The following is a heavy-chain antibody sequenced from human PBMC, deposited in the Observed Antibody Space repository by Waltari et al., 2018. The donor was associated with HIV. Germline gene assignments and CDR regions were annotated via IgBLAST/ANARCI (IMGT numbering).Heavy chain of an antibody. CDR3: TRGRTTYYYDSSGYYSSFDY. J-gene: IGHJ4*02. D-gene: IGHD3-22*01. CDR2: IRSKAYGGTT. V-gene: IGHV3-49*03. CDR1: GFTFGDYA. Sequence: EVQLVESGGGLVQPGRSLRLSCTASGFTFGDYAMSWFRQAPGKGLEWVGFIRSKAYGGTTEYAASVKGRLTISRDDSKSIAYLQMNSLKTEDTAVYYCTRGRTTYYYDSSGYYSSFDYWGQGTLVTVSS.